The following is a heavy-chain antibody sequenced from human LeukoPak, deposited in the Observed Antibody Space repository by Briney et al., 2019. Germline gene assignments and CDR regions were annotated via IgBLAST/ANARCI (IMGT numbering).Heavy chain of an antibody. CDR2: INPNSGGT. J-gene: IGHJ5*02. CDR1: GYTFTGYY. CDR3: ARVPHYDFWSAYGNWFDP. Sequence: ASVKVSCKASGYTFTGYYMHWVRQAPGQGLEWMGWINPNSGGTNYAQKFQGRVTMTRDTSIGTAYMELSRLRSDDTAVYYCARVPHYDFWSAYGNWFDPWGQGTLVTVSS. V-gene: IGHV1-2*02. D-gene: IGHD3-3*01.